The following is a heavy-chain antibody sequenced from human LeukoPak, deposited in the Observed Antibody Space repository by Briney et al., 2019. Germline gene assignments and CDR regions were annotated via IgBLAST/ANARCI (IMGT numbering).Heavy chain of an antibody. J-gene: IGHJ4*02. CDR3: ARGPNSNWSGLDF. CDR1: GFSYSGHW. CDR2: ISPTGSTT. Sequence: GGSLRLSCTASGFSYSGHWMHWARQLPGKGLVWVSRISPTGSTTSYADSVKGRFTVSRDNAKNTLYLQVNNLRAEDTAVYYCARGPNSNWSGLDFWGQGTLLTVSS. D-gene: IGHD6-6*01. V-gene: IGHV3-74*01.